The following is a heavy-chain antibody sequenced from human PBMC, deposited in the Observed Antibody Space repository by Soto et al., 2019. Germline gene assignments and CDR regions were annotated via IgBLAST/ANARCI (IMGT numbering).Heavy chain of an antibody. CDR1: GYNFIKYG. Sequence: QVQLVQSGAEVKKPGASVKVSCKGLGYNFIKYGINWVRQAPGQGLEWMGWISSYSGYPHSAPKFQGRLTLTTDTSATTAYMELRSRRSADTALYYCTLEAIEVIPAAQPSHLDTGGQGTHVTFSS. D-gene: IGHD2-2*01. V-gene: IGHV1-18*01. CDR2: ISSYSGYP. CDR3: TLEAIEVIPAAQPSHLDT. J-gene: IGHJ5*02.